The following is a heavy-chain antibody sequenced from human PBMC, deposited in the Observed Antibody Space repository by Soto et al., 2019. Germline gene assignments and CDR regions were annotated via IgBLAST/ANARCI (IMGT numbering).Heavy chain of an antibody. CDR2: IFCDGSA. CDR3: ARRLRDTASHYYNWFDP. D-gene: IGHD3-10*01. Sequence: QVQLQESGPGLVKPSQTLSLTCTVSGDSVNTADYYWTWIRQSPEKGLEWIVNIFCDGSAYPTPSRNSRFSASVDTSQNQFSLTVFSVTAADTAVYYCARRLRDTASHYYNWFDPWGQGTLVTVSS. J-gene: IGHJ5*02. V-gene: IGHV4-30-4*01. CDR1: GDSVNTADYY.